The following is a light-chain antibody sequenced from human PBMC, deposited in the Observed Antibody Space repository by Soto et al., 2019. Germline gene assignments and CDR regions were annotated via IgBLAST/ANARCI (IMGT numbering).Light chain of an antibody. CDR3: QQLNSYLT. V-gene: IGKV1-9*01. CDR2: AAS. CDR1: QGISSD. J-gene: IGKJ4*01. Sequence: IQLTQSPSSLSASVGDRVTITCRASQGISSDLAWYQQKPGKAPKLLIYAASTLQSGVPSRFSGSGSGTDFTLTSSSLQAEDFATYYCQQLNSYLTFGGGTKVEIK.